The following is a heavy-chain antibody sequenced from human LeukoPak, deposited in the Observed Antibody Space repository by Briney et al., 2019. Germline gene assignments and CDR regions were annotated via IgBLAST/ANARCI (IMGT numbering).Heavy chain of an antibody. J-gene: IGHJ3*02. CDR3: ARDQTHSSGWYDAFDI. CDR1: GGTSSSYA. Sequence: ASVKVSCKASGGTSSSYAISWVRQAPGQGLEWMGRIIPIFGTANYAQKFQGRVTITTDESTSTAYMELSSLRSEDTAVYYCARDQTHSSGWYDAFDIWGQGTMVTVSS. CDR2: IIPIFGTA. V-gene: IGHV1-69*05. D-gene: IGHD6-19*01.